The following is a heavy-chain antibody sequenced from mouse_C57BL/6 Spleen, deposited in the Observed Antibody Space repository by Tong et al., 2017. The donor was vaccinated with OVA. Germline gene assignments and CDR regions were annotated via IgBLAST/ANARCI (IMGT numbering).Heavy chain of an antibody. Sequence: EVHLQESGAELVKPGASVKLSCTASGFNIKDTYMHWVKQRPEQGLEWIGRIDPANGNTKYDPKFQGKATITADTSSTTAYLQLSSLTSEDTAVYYCARGLPGYFDVWGAGTTVTVSS. V-gene: IGHV14-3*02. J-gene: IGHJ1*01. CDR3: ARGLPGYFDV. CDR2: IDPANGNT. D-gene: IGHD2-2*01. CDR1: GFNIKDTY.